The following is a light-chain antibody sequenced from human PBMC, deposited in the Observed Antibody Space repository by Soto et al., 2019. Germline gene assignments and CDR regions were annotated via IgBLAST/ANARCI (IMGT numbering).Light chain of an antibody. J-gene: IGLJ2*01. CDR1: NSNIGSNT. CDR3: AVWDDRLRSRV. CDR2: GND. Sequence: QSVLTQPPSASGTPGQRVTISCFGSNSNIGSNTVNWYQQFPGTAPRFLLYGNDQRPSGVPDRFSASQSGTSASLAISGLQSEDEADYYCAVWDDRLRSRVFGGGIKLTVL. V-gene: IGLV1-44*01.